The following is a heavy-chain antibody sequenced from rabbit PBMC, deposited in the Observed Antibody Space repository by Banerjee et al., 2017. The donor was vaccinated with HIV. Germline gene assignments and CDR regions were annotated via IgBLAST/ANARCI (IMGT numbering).Heavy chain of an antibody. Sequence: QEQLVESGGGLVQPEGSLTLTCTASGFSFSSGYYICWVRQAPGKGLEWIACIDAGSSGSTYYASWAKGRFTISNTSSTTVTLQMTSLTAADTATYCCARDLAGVIGWNCNLGGPGTLVTVS. J-gene: IGHJ6*01. V-gene: IGHV1S45*01. CDR2: IDAGSSGST. CDR3: ARDLAGVIGWNCNL. D-gene: IGHD4-1*01. CDR1: GFSFSSGYY.